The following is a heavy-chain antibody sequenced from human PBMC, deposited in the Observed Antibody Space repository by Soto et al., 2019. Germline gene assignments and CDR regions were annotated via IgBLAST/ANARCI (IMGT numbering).Heavy chain of an antibody. CDR1: GLSFTTYS. D-gene: IGHD6-19*01. CDR2: ITGNGHNT. Sequence: GGSLRLSCSASGLSFTTYSMSWVRQPPGKGLEWVSGITGNGHNTYYAESVKGRFTISRDNSKNTVSLEMTSLRAEDTATYFCVHNGGSGWSNFGYWGQGTLVTVSS. J-gene: IGHJ4*02. CDR3: VHNGGSGWSNFGY. V-gene: IGHV3-23*01.